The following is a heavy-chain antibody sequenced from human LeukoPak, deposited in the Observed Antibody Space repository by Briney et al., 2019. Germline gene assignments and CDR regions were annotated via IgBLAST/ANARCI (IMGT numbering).Heavy chain of an antibody. Sequence: ASVKVSCKASGYSFTAYYMHWARQAPGQGLEWMGWIYPNSGGTNYARKFRGRVTMTRDTSIRTVYMELSRLRSDDTAMYYCARDWSVGIRDDYWGQGTLVTVSS. D-gene: IGHD3-3*01. J-gene: IGHJ4*02. CDR2: IYPNSGGT. CDR1: GYSFTAYY. CDR3: ARDWSVGIRDDY. V-gene: IGHV1-2*02.